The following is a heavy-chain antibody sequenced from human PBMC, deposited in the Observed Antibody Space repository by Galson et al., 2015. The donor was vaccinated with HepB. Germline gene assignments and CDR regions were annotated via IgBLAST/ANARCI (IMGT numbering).Heavy chain of an antibody. V-gene: IGHV3-21*01. CDR1: GFTFSSYS. Sequence: SPRLSCAASGFTFSSYSMNWVRQAPGKGLEWVSSISSSSSYIYYADSVKGRFTISRDNAKNSLYLQMNSLRAEDTAVYYCAREIVAPTLHLYDHHDAFDIWGQGTMVTVSS. CDR3: AREIVAPTLHLYDHHDAFDI. D-gene: IGHD5-12*01. J-gene: IGHJ3*02. CDR2: ISSSSSYI.